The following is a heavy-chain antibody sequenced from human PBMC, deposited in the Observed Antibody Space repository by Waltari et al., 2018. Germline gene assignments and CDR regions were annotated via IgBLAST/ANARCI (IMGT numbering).Heavy chain of an antibody. D-gene: IGHD3-3*01. J-gene: IGHJ3*02. CDR1: GGTFSSDA. V-gene: IGHV1-69*12. Sequence: QVQLVQSGAEVKKPGSSVKVPCKASGGTFSSDATSWVRQAPGQGLEWMGGIIPIFGTANYAQKFQGRVTITADESTSTAYMELSSLRSEDTAVYYCVLEWLPRAFDIWGQGTMVTVSS. CDR2: IIPIFGTA. CDR3: VLEWLPRAFDI.